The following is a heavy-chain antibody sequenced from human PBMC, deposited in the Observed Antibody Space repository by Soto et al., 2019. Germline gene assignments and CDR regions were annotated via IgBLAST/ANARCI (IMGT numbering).Heavy chain of an antibody. J-gene: IGHJ5*01. D-gene: IGHD6-19*01. CDR1: GFTFSSYG. CDR3: ARESSGWSNWFAS. CDR2: IWYDGSNK. Sequence: QVQLVESGGGVVQPGRSLRLSCVASGFTFSSYGIHWVRQAPGKGLEWVAVIWYDGSNKYYADSVKGRFTISRDKSKNTLYLQMNSLRAEDTAVYYCARESSGWSNWFASWGQGTLVTVSS. V-gene: IGHV3-33*01.